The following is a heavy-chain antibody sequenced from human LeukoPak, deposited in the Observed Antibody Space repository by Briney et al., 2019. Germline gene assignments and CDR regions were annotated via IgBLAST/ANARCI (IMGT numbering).Heavy chain of an antibody. D-gene: IGHD4-17*01. CDR1: GYSFTTYW. CDR3: AKRRGLYGDYVFDY. J-gene: IGHJ4*02. V-gene: IGHV5-51*01. Sequence: GESLKISCKASGYSFTTYWIAWVRQMPGKGLEWMGIMYPGDSDTRYSPSFRRHVTISADKSISTAYLQWSRLEASGTAMYYCAKRRGLYGDYVFDYWEQGTLVTVSS. CDR2: MYPGDSDT.